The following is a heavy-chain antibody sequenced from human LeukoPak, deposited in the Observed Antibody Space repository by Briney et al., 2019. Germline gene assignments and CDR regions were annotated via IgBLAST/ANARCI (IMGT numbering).Heavy chain of an antibody. CDR1: GFTFSTYG. D-gene: IGHD1-26*01. J-gene: IGHJ4*02. Sequence: GGSLRLSCAASGFTFSTYGMHWVRQAPGKGLEWVAVIWYDGTYKYYADSVKGRFTISRENSKNTLTLQMDTLRAEDTAVYYCARYHGSHGLDYWGQGTLVIVSS. CDR2: IWYDGTYK. CDR3: ARYHGSHGLDY. V-gene: IGHV3-33*01.